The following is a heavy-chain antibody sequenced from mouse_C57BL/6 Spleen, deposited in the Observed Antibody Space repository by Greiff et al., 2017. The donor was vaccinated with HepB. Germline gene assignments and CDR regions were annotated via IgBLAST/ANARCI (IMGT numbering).Heavy chain of an antibody. CDR3: ARSPYYGFDY. J-gene: IGHJ2*01. D-gene: IGHD1-1*01. V-gene: IGHV7-3*01. CDR1: GFTFTDYY. Sequence: EVKLMESGGGLVQPGGSLSLSCAASGFTFTDYYMSWVRQPPGKALEWLGFIRNKANGYTTEYSASVKGRFTISRDNSQSILYLQMNALRAEDSATYYCARSPYYGFDYWGQGTTLTVSS. CDR2: IRNKANGYTT.